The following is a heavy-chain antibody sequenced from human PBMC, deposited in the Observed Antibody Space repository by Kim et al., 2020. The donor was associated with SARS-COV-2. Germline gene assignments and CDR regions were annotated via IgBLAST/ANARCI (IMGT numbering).Heavy chain of an antibody. V-gene: IGHV3-48*02. Sequence: GGSLRLSCAASGFTFSSYSINWVRQAPGKGLEWVSYISSSSSTIYYADSVKGRFTISRDNAKNSLYLQMNSLRDEDTAVYYCAREGEDYYYGSGSYDFDYWGPGALVTVSS. CDR2: ISSSSSTI. J-gene: IGHJ4*02. D-gene: IGHD3-10*01. CDR3: AREGEDYYYGSGSYDFDY. CDR1: GFTFSSYS.